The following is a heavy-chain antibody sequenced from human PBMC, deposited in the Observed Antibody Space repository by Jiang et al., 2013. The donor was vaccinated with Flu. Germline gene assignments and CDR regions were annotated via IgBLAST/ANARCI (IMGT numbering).Heavy chain of an antibody. CDR2: INHSGST. V-gene: IGHV4-34*01. Sequence: LLKPSETLSLTCAVYGGSFSGYYWSWIRQPPGKGLEWIGEINHSGSTNYNPSLKSRVTISVDTSKNQFSLKLSSVTAADTAVYYCARVYSYGYYYYYGMDVWGQGP. J-gene: IGHJ6*02. CDR1: GGSFSGYY. D-gene: IGHD5-18*01. CDR3: ARVYSYGYYYYYGMDV.